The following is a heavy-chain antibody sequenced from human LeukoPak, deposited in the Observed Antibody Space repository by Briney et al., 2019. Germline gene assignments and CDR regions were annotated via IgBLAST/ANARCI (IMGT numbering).Heavy chain of an antibody. CDR3: AKYVYFSLDF. CDR2: IYTSGST. D-gene: IGHD1-14*01. J-gene: IGHJ4*02. Sequence: SETLSLTCTVSGGSISSGSYYWSWIRQPAGKGLEWIGRIYTSGSTNYNPSLKSRVTISVDTSKNQFPLKLNSVTAADTAVYYCAKYVYFSLDFWGQGSLVTVSS. V-gene: IGHV4-61*02. CDR1: GGSISSGSYY.